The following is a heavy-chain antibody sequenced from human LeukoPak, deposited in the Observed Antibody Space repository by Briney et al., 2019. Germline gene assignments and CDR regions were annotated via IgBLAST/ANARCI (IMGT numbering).Heavy chain of an antibody. V-gene: IGHV4-34*01. CDR1: GEFFRRYY. D-gene: IGHD2-2*01. Sequence: SEPLSLTCAVWGEFFRRYYWSGLPQPPGKALEWIGEINHSGSTNYNPSLKSRVTISVDTSKNHFSLRLGSVTAADTAVYYCARGRDPLQPLDYWGQGTLVTVSS. J-gene: IGHJ4*02. CDR3: ARGRDPLQPLDY. CDR2: INHSGST.